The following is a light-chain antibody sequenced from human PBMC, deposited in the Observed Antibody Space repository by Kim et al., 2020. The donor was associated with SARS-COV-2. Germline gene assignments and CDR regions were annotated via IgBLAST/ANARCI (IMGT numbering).Light chain of an antibody. CDR2: YDD. V-gene: IGLV1-36*01. CDR3: AAWDDSLNALV. Sequence: RQRVTISCSGSSSNIGSNSVSWYQNVPGKATKLVIYYDDLVPSGASDRFSGSKSGTSASLAITGLQSEDEADYYCAAWDDSLNALVFGGGTQLTVL. CDR1: SSNIGSNS. J-gene: IGLJ2*01.